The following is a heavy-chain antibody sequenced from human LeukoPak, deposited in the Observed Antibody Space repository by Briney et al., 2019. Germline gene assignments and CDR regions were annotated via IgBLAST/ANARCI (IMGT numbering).Heavy chain of an antibody. CDR2: IFPGDSDT. CDR1: GYTFNNYW. CDR3: ARLGPSLITEKGGLAMDV. Sequence: GESLQISCKGFGYTFNNYWIAWVRQMPGKGLEWMGIIFPGDSDTRHSPSFQGQVTIAADRSISTAYLQWNSLKASDTATYYCARLGPSLITEKGGLAMDVWGKGTTVTVSS. V-gene: IGHV5-51*01. J-gene: IGHJ6*01. D-gene: IGHD5-12*01.